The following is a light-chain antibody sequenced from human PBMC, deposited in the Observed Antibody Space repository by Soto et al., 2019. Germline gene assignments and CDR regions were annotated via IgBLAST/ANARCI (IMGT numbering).Light chain of an antibody. CDR1: SGHSSYA. V-gene: IGLV4-69*01. J-gene: IGLJ2*01. CDR3: QTWGTGIVV. CDR2: VNSDGSH. Sequence: QPVLTQSPSASASLGPSVRLTCTLSSGHSSYAIAWHQQHPEKGPRYLMKVNSDGSHNKGDGIPDRFSGSTSGAERYLTISSLQSEDEADYYCQTWGTGIVVFGAGTKLTVL.